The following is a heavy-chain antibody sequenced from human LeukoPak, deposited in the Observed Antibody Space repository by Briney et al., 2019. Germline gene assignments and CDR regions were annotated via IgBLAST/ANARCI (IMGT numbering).Heavy chain of an antibody. CDR3: ARPGGSSWSTANYFDY. J-gene: IGHJ4*02. Sequence: SVKVSCKVSGGTFSSYAISWVRQAPGQGLEWMGRIIPIFGTANYAQKFQGRVTITTDESTSTAYMELSSLRSEDTAVYYCARPGGSSWSTANYFDYWGQGTLVTVSS. CDR2: IIPIFGTA. D-gene: IGHD6-13*01. CDR1: GGTFSSYA. V-gene: IGHV1-69*05.